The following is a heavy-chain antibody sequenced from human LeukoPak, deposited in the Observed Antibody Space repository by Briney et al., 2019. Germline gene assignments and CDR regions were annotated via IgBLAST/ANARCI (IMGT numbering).Heavy chain of an antibody. J-gene: IGHJ4*02. CDR2: IYYSGST. CDR3: ARVWRYCSSTSCYASGLFDY. D-gene: IGHD2-2*01. V-gene: IGHV4-39*07. Sequence: SETLSLTCTVSGGSISSSSYYWGWIRQPPGKGLEWIGSIYYSGSTYYNPSLKSRVTISVDTSKNQFSLKLSSVAAADTAVYYCARVWRYCSSTSCYASGLFDYWGQGTLVTVSS. CDR1: GGSISSSSYY.